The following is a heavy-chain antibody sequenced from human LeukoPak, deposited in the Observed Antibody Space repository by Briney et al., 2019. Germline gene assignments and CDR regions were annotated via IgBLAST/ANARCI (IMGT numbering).Heavy chain of an antibody. Sequence: GGSLRLSCAASGFDFSSNWMHWVRHAPGQGLVWVSRIKGDGISTNYADSVKGRFTISRDIAKNTLYLQMNSLRAEDTGVYYCAKDHYWSIDYWGRGTVVTVSS. J-gene: IGHJ4*02. CDR2: IKGDGIST. D-gene: IGHD3-3*01. V-gene: IGHV3-74*01. CDR1: GFDFSSNW. CDR3: AKDHYWSIDY.